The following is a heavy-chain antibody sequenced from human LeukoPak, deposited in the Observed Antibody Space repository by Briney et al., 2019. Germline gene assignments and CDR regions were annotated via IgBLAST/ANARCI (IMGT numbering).Heavy chain of an antibody. D-gene: IGHD2/OR15-2a*01. V-gene: IGHV1-2*02. CDR2: INPNNGDT. CDR3: ARTRGTHISMAYLDS. J-gene: IGHJ4*02. Sequence: ASVKVSCKASGYTFTGNFMHWVRQAPGQGPEWMGWINPNNGDTNYAQKFQGRVTMTRVTSITTAYMELSSLRSDDTAVYYCARTRGTHISMAYLDSWGQGTLVTVSS. CDR1: GYTFTGNF.